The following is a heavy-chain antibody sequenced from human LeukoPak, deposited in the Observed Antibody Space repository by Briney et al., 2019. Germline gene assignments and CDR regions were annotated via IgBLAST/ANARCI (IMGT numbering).Heavy chain of an antibody. V-gene: IGHV1-24*01. CDR1: GYTLTELS. CDR2: FDPEDAET. CDR3: ATESTGDALDI. D-gene: IGHD2-8*02. Sequence: ASVKVSCKVSGYTLTELSMHWVRQAPGKGLEWMAGFDPEDAETFYAHKFQGRVTIDEDASTDTAYMELSSLRSGDTAVYYCATESTGDALDIWGQGTMVTVSS. J-gene: IGHJ3*02.